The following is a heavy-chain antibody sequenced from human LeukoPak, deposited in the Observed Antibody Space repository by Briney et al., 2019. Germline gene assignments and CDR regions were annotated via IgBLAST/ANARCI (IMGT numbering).Heavy chain of an antibody. Sequence: GRSLRLSCAASGFTFSSYAMHWVRQAPGKGLEWVAVISYDGSNKYYADSVKGRFTISRDNAKNSLYLQMNSLRAEDTAVYYCVREYCSGGSCSDAFDIWGQGTMVTVSS. CDR2: ISYDGSNK. V-gene: IGHV3-30*04. D-gene: IGHD2-15*01. CDR3: VREYCSGGSCSDAFDI. J-gene: IGHJ3*02. CDR1: GFTFSSYA.